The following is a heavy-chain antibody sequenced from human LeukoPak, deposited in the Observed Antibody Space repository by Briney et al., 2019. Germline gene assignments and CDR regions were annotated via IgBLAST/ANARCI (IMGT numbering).Heavy chain of an antibody. J-gene: IGHJ5*02. CDR3: ARLQGPPAIMVRGVEEGLNWFDP. D-gene: IGHD3-10*01. Sequence: GESLKISCKGSGYSFTSYWIGWVRQMPGKGLEWMGIIYPGDSDIRYSPSFQGQVTISADKSVSPAYLQWSSLKASHTAMYYCARLQGPPAIMVRGVEEGLNWFDPWGQGTLVTVSS. V-gene: IGHV5-51*01. CDR2: IYPGDSDI. CDR1: GYSFTSYW.